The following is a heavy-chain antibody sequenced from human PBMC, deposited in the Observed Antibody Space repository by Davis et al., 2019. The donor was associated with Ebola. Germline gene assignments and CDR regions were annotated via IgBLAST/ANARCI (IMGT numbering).Heavy chain of an antibody. CDR2: IRSKTFGGKP. D-gene: IGHD6-13*01. Sequence: GGSLRLSCTASGFTFGDYAMSWVRQAPGKGLEWVGFIRSKTFGGKPAYAASVQGRFTISRDDFKSIAYLQMNSLKTEDTAVYYCARDLKQPPPSYYFGMDVWGRGTTVTVSS. V-gene: IGHV3-49*04. J-gene: IGHJ6*02. CDR1: GFTFGDYA. CDR3: ARDLKQPPPSYYFGMDV.